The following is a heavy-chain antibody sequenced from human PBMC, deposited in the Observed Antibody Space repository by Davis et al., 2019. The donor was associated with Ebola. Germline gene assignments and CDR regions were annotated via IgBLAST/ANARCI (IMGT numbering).Heavy chain of an antibody. D-gene: IGHD6-19*01. J-gene: IGHJ6*02. Sequence: SVKVSCKASGGTFSSYAISWVRQAPGQGLKWMGGIIPIFGTANYAQKFQGRVTIIADKSTSTAYMELSSLRSEDTAVYYCARDFFRIAVAGHYYYYDMDVWGQGTTVTVSS. CDR1: GGTFSSYA. CDR3: ARDFFRIAVAGHYYYYDMDV. CDR2: IIPIFGTA. V-gene: IGHV1-69*06.